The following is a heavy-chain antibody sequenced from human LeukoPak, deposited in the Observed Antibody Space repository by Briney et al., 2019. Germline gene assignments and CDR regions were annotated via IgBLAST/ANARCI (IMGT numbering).Heavy chain of an antibody. Sequence: GASVKVSCKASGGTFSSYAISWVRRAPGQGLEWMGGIIPIFGTANYAQKFQGRVTITADESTSTAYMELSSLRSEDTAVYYCARSGSIAAAGTRYFQHWGQGTLVTVSS. D-gene: IGHD6-13*01. CDR3: ARSGSIAAAGTRYFQH. V-gene: IGHV1-69*01. CDR1: GGTFSSYA. J-gene: IGHJ1*01. CDR2: IIPIFGTA.